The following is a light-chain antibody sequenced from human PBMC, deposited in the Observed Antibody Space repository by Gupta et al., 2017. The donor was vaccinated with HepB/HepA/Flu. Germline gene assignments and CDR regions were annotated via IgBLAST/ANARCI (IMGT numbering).Light chain of an antibody. J-gene: IGKJ4*01. V-gene: IGKV1-5*03. CDR3: QQYYSCPVT. Sequence: DIQMTQSPSTLSASVGDRVTITCRASQSISSWLAWYQQKPGKAPKLLMYKACSLESGVPSRFSGSGSWTEFTLTISSLQPDDFATYYCQQYYSCPVTFGGGTKVEIK. CDR2: KAC. CDR1: QSISSW.